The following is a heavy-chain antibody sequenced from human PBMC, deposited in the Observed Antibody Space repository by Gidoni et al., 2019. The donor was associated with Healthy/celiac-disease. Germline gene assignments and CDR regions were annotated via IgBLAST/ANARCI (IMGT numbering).Heavy chain of an antibody. CDR1: GFTCSSYG. J-gene: IGHJ5*02. V-gene: IGHV3-33*01. CDR3: ARKGGYSGYDMGRSWFDP. Sequence: QVQLVESGGGVVQPGRSLRLSCAASGFTCSSYGMHWVRQAPGKGLEWVTVIWYDGSNKYYADSVKGRFTISRDNSKNTLYLQMNSLRAEDTAVYYCARKGGYSGYDMGRSWFDPWGQGTLVTVSS. CDR2: IWYDGSNK. D-gene: IGHD5-12*01.